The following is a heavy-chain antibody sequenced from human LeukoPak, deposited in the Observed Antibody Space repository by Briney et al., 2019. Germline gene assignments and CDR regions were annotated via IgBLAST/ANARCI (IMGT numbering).Heavy chain of an antibody. Sequence: PSETLSLTCTVSGYSISSGYYWGWIRQPPGKGLEWIGNIYHSGNTYYNPSLKSRVTISVDTSKNQFSLKLSSVTAADTAVYYCARLRLATVTTSLADYWGQGTLVTVSS. V-gene: IGHV4-38-2*02. CDR3: ARLRLATVTTSLADY. D-gene: IGHD4-17*01. J-gene: IGHJ4*02. CDR1: GYSISSGYY. CDR2: IYHSGNT.